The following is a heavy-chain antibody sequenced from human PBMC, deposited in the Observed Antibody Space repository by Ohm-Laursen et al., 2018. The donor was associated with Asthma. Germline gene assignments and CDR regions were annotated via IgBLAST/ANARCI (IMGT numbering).Heavy chain of an antibody. J-gene: IGHJ5*02. CDR1: GGSVSSGSYY. V-gene: IGHV4-61*01. CDR2: IYYSGST. CDR3: ARGRYSSSWYGEWFDP. D-gene: IGHD6-13*01. Sequence: SETLSLTCPVSGGSVSSGSYYWSWIRQPPGKGLEWIGYIYYSGSTNYNPSLKSRVTISVDTSKNQFSLKLSSVTAADTAVYYCARGRYSSSWYGEWFDPWGQGTLVTVSS.